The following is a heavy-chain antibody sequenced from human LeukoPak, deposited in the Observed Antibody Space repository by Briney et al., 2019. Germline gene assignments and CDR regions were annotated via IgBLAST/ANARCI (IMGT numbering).Heavy chain of an antibody. CDR3: TYQRGYSGYDPLHY. V-gene: IGHV4-39*01. CDR1: GGSISNSDYY. CDR2: IYFTCIT. J-gene: IGHJ4*02. D-gene: IGHD5-12*01. Sequence: SETLSLTCTVSGGSISNSDYYWGWVRQPPGEGREWIVSIYFTCITYYNPPLKSRVTISVDTSKNQFSVTLYSVTAAHTAVYYCTYQRGYSGYDPLHYWGQGTLVTVSS.